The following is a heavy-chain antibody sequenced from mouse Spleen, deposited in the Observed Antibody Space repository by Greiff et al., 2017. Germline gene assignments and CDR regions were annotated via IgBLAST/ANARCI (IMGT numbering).Heavy chain of an antibody. Sequence: QVQLKQSGAELVRPGASVTLSCKASGYTFTDYEMHWVKQTPVHGLEWIGAIDPETGGTAYNQKFKGKAILTADKSSSTAYMELRSLTSEDSAVYYCTSRAVVDYFDYWGQGTTLTVSS. CDR2: IDPETGGT. V-gene: IGHV1-15*01. CDR3: TSRAVVDYFDY. D-gene: IGHD1-1*01. CDR1: GYTFTDYE. J-gene: IGHJ2*01.